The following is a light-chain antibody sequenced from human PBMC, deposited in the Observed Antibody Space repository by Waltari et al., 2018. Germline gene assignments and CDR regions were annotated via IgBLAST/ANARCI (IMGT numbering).Light chain of an antibody. V-gene: IGLV1-36*01. J-gene: IGLJ2*01. CDR1: RPNIGNNA. Sequence: QSVLTQPPSVSEVPRQRVTISCSGSRPNIGNNAVSWYQYLPGKAPKLLIYYDDWVPSGASDQFSGSKSGTSASLAIRGLQSEDEADYYCAAWDDSLHAVVFGGGTKLTVL. CDR3: AAWDDSLHAVV. CDR2: YDD.